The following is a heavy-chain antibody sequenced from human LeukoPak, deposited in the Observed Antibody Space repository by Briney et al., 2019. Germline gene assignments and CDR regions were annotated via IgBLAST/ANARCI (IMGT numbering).Heavy chain of an antibody. V-gene: IGHV1-69*04. Sequence: ASVKVSCKASGGTFSSYAISWVRQAPGQGLEWMGRIIPILGIANYAQKFQGRVTITADKSTSTAYMELSSLRSEDTAVYYCARDRNPYVWGSYRYGLNFWGQGTLVTVSS. CDR1: GGTFSSYA. CDR3: ARDRNPYVWGSYRYGLNF. CDR2: IIPILGIA. D-gene: IGHD3-16*02. J-gene: IGHJ4*02.